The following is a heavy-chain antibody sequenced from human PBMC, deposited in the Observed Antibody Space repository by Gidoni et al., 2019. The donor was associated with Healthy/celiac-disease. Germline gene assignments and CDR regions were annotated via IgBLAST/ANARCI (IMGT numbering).Heavy chain of an antibody. CDR1: GFTASNAC. Sequence: EVQLVESGGGVVKPGGYLRLSCAASGFTASNACMSWVRQAPGKGLEWVGRIKSKTDGGTTDYAAPVKGRFTISRDDSKNTLYLQMNSLKTEDTAVYYCTTVYCSSTSCSSYYYYYYGMDVWGQGTTVTVSS. V-gene: IGHV3-15*01. D-gene: IGHD2-2*01. CDR3: TTVYCSSTSCSSYYYYYYGMDV. CDR2: IKSKTDGGTT. J-gene: IGHJ6*02.